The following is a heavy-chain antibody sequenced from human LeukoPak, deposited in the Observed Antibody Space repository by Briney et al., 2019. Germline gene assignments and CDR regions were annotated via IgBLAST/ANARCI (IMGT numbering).Heavy chain of an antibody. D-gene: IGHD6-19*01. J-gene: IGHJ5*02. CDR1: GGSISSGGYS. CDR2: IYHSGST. CDR3: ARHGYSSGWYVGEDWFDP. Sequence: PSQTLSLTCAVSGGSISSGGYSWSWIRQPPGKGLEWIGYIYHSGSTYYNPSLKSRVTISVDTSKNQFSLKLSSVTAADTAVYYCARHGYSSGWYVGEDWFDPWGQGTLVTVSS. V-gene: IGHV4-30-2*01.